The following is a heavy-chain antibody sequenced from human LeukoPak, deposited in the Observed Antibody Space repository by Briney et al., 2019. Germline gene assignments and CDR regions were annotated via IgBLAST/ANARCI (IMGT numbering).Heavy chain of an antibody. J-gene: IGHJ5*02. CDR3: ARGKRQWLATSGLWFDP. CDR1: GGSISSSSYY. V-gene: IGHV4-39*07. D-gene: IGHD6-19*01. Sequence: SETLSLTCTVSGGSISSSSYYWGWIRQPPGKGLEWIGSIYYSGSTYYNPSLKSRVTMSVDTSKNQFSLKLSSVTAADTAVYYCARGKRQWLATSGLWFDPWGQGTLVTVSS. CDR2: IYYSGST.